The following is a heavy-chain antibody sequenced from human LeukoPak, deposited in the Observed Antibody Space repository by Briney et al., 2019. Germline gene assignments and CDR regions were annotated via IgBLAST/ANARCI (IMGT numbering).Heavy chain of an antibody. CDR1: GGSISSGGYF. CDR2: IYYSGST. Sequence: PSQTLSLTCTVSGGSISSGGYFWSWTRQHPGKGLEWIGYIYYSGSTYYNPSLKGRVTISVDTSKNQFSLRLSSVTAADTAIYYCASVSYDTGLQHWGQGTLVTVSS. V-gene: IGHV4-31*03. CDR3: ASVSYDTGLQH. D-gene: IGHD3-22*01. J-gene: IGHJ1*01.